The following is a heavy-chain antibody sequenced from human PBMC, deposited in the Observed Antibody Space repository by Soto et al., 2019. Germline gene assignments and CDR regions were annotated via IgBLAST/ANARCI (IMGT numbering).Heavy chain of an antibody. D-gene: IGHD3-22*01. CDR2: IKQDGSEK. CDR1: GFTFSSYW. CDR3: ARDRIDYYDSSGLFDY. V-gene: IGHV3-7*03. Sequence: GGSLRLSCAASGFTFSSYWMSWVRQAPGKGLEWVANIKQDGSEKYYGDSVKGRFTISRDNAKNSLYLQMNSLRAEDTAVYYGARDRIDYYDSSGLFDYWGQGTLVTVSS. J-gene: IGHJ4*02.